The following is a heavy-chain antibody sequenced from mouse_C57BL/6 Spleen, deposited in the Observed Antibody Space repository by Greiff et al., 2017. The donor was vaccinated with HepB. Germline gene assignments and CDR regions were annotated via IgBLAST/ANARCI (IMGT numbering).Heavy chain of an antibody. Sequence: VQLQQSDAELVKPGASVKISCKVSGYTFTDHTIHWMKQRPEQGLEWIGYIYPRDGSTKYNEKFKGKATLTADKSSSTAYMQLNSLTSEDSAVYFCSYYGSSYEAWFAYWGQGTLVTVSA. V-gene: IGHV1-78*01. CDR3: SYYGSSYEAWFAY. D-gene: IGHD1-1*01. CDR1: GYTFTDHT. J-gene: IGHJ3*01. CDR2: IYPRDGST.